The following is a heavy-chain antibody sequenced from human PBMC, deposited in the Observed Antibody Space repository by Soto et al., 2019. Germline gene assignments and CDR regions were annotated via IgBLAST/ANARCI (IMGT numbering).Heavy chain of an antibody. J-gene: IGHJ4*02. CDR2: IYYSGST. CDR3: ARDRHYDCNGYYLKALYY. CDR1: GGSISSGGYY. D-gene: IGHD3-22*01. V-gene: IGHV4-31*03. Sequence: SETLSLTCTVSGGSISSGGYYGSWIRQHPGKGLEWIGYIYYSGSTYYNPSLKSRVTISVDTSKNQFSLKLSSVTAADTAVYYCARDRHYDCNGYYLKALYYSGQGTLVTVSS.